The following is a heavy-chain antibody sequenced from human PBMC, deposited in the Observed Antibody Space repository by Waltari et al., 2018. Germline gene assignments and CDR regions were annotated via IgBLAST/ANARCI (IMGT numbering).Heavy chain of an antibody. Sequence: VQLVQSGAEMKKPGESLKISCKGFGYSFTTYWIGWVRQMPGKGLEWMGFVYVDDSDTRYSPSFQGQVTISADKSINTAYLQWSSLEASDTAMYYCAREKGYSSGNFDYWGQGTLVTVSS. V-gene: IGHV5-51*01. J-gene: IGHJ4*02. D-gene: IGHD6-19*01. CDR3: AREKGYSSGNFDY. CDR2: VYVDDSDT. CDR1: GYSFTTYW.